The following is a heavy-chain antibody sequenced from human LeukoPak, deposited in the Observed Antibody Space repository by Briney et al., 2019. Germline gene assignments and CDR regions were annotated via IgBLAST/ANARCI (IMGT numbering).Heavy chain of an antibody. J-gene: IGHJ4*02. CDR3: ARGGNSANPNPYYFDY. CDR1: GYSFTNFY. Sequence: GASVKVSCKASGYSFTNFYIHWVRHAPGQGLEWMGWIDPNSGGTNYPQQFQGGVTMTRDTSISAAYMELSRLRSDDTAVYYCARGGNSANPNPYYFDYWGQGTLVTVSS. CDR2: IDPNSGGT. V-gene: IGHV1-2*02. D-gene: IGHD4-23*01.